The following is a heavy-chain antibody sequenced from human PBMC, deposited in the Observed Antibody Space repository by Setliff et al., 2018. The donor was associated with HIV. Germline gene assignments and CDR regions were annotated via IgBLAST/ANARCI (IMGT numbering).Heavy chain of an antibody. CDR1: GGSFSGYY. Sequence: SETLSLTCAVYGGSFSGYYWSWIRQPPGKGLEWIGEINHSGSTNYNPSLKSRVTISIDTSKNQFSLKFSSVTAADSAVYYCTRGGAVTTLGIPYYYSFYGMDVWGLGTTVTVSS. CDR2: INHSGST. J-gene: IGHJ6*02. CDR3: TRGGAVTTLGIPYYYSFYGMDV. D-gene: IGHD4-17*01. V-gene: IGHV4-34*01.